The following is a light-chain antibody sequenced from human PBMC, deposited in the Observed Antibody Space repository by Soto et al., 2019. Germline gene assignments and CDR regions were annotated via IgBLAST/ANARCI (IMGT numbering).Light chain of an antibody. J-gene: IGLJ3*02. V-gene: IGLV2-11*01. Sequence: QSALTQARSVSGSPGQSVTISCTGTSGDVGGYNFVSWYQQHPGNAPKLMIFDVSQRPSGVPDRFSGSKSGSTASLTISGLQAEDEADYYCCSYGGSYTWVFGGGTKVTVL. CDR3: CSYGGSYTWV. CDR2: DVS. CDR1: SGDVGGYNF.